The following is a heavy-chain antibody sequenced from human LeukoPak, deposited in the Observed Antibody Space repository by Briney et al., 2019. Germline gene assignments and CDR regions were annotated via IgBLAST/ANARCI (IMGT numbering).Heavy chain of an antibody. D-gene: IGHD6-19*01. J-gene: IGHJ4*02. V-gene: IGHV3-21*01. CDR3: ARADSSGWYLPDY. CDR1: GFTFSSYS. Sequence: SGRSLRLSCAASGFTFSSYSMNWVRQAPGKGLEWVSSISSSSSYIYYADSVKGRFTISRDNAKNSLYLQMNSLRAEDTAVYYCARADSSGWYLPDYWGQGTLVTVSS. CDR2: ISSSSSYI.